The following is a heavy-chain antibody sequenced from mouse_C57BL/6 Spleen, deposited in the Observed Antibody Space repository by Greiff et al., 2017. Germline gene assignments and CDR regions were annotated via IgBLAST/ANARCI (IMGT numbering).Heavy chain of an antibody. CDR2: IYPGDGDT. Sequence: VNVVESGPELVKPGASVKISCKASGYAFSSSWMNWVKQRPGKGLEWIGRIYPGDGDTNYNGKFKGKATLTADKSSSTAYMQLSSLTSEDSAVYVCARGDYGGRPWFAYWGQGTLVTVSA. D-gene: IGHD2-4*01. V-gene: IGHV1-82*01. J-gene: IGHJ3*01. CDR1: GYAFSSSW. CDR3: ARGDYGGRPWFAY.